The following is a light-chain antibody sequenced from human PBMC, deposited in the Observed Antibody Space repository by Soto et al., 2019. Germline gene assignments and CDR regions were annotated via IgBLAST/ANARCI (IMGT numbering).Light chain of an antibody. V-gene: IGLV2-18*02. CDR2: DVN. CDR1: SSDIGAYNR. J-gene: IGLJ1*01. CDR3: SSFSSSKTYV. Sequence: QSALTQPPSVSGSPGQSVAISCTGTSSDIGAYNRVSWYQQPPGTAPKLMIYDVNNRPSGVPDRFSGSKSGNTASLTISGLQADDEADYYCSSFSSSKTYVFGTVTKVTVL.